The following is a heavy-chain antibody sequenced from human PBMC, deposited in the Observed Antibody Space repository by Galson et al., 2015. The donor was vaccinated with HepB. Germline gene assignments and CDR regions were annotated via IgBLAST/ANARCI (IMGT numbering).Heavy chain of an antibody. CDR1: GYSIRSGYF. J-gene: IGHJ3*02. D-gene: IGHD3-9*01. Sequence: SETLSLTCTVSGYSIRSGYFWGWIRQPPGKGLEWIGSIYHSGTTYYNPSLKSRVNISRDTSKNQFSLKLNSVTAADTAVYYCARVGLQYFDWLSPLAAFDIWGQGTMVTVSS. V-gene: IGHV4-38-2*02. CDR3: ARVGLQYFDWLSPLAAFDI. CDR2: IYHSGTT.